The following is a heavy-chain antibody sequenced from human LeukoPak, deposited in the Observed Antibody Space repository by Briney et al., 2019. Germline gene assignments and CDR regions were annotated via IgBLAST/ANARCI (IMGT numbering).Heavy chain of an antibody. CDR3: AAEGTYYDILTGYYEN. CDR2: IYYSGST. J-gene: IGHJ4*02. Sequence: SETLSLTCAVSGGSISSGGYSWSWVRQPPGKGLEWIGYIYYSGSTYYNPSLKSRVTISVDTSKNQFSLKLSSVTAADTAVYYCAAEGTYYDILTGYYENWGQGTLVTVSS. V-gene: IGHV4-30-4*07. D-gene: IGHD3-9*01. CDR1: GGSISSGGYS.